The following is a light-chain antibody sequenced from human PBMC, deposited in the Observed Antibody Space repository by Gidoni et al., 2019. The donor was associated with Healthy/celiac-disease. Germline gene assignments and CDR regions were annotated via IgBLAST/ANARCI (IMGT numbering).Light chain of an antibody. CDR2: GAS. CDR3: QQYNNWPPWT. Sequence: DIVMTQSPATLSVSPGERATLPCRASQSVSSNLAWYQQKPGQAPRLRIYGASTRATGIPARFSGSGSGTEFTLTISSLQSEDFAVYYCQQYNNWPPWTFXQXTKVEIK. V-gene: IGKV3-15*01. CDR1: QSVSSN. J-gene: IGKJ1*01.